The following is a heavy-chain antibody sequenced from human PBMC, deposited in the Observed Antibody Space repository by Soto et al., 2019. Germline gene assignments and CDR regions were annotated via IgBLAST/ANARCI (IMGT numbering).Heavy chain of an antibody. D-gene: IGHD4-17*01. J-gene: IGHJ6*02. V-gene: IGHV3-73*01. Sequence: EVQLVESGGGLVQPGGSLKLSCAASGFTFSGSAMHWVRQASGKGLEWLGRVSSKGNNYATAYAASVKGRFIISRDXSXNXXYLQMNSLKTEDTAVYYCTRLTVTGDYYYYYGMDVWGQGTTVTVSS. CDR2: VSSKGNNYAT. CDR1: GFTFSGSA. CDR3: TRLTVTGDYYYYYGMDV.